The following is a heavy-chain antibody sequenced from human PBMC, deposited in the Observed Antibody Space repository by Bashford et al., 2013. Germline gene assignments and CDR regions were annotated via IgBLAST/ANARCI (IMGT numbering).Heavy chain of an antibody. V-gene: IGHV4-30-4*01. D-gene: IGHD2-2*01. Sequence: SETLSLTCTVSGGSISSGDYYWSWIRQPPGKGLEWIGYIYYSGSTYYNPSLKSRVTISVDTSKNQFSLKLSSVTAADTAVYYCARLGRSVVPALRYYYGMDVWGQGTTVTVSS. CDR1: GGSISSGDYY. CDR2: IYYSGST. J-gene: IGHJ6*02. CDR3: ARLGRSVVPALRYYYGMDV.